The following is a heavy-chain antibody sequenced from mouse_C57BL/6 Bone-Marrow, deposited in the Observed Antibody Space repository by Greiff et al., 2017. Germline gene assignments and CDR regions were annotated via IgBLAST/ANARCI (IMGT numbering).Heavy chain of an antibody. J-gene: IGHJ3*01. CDR3: ARLYYGSSLAWFAY. D-gene: IGHD1-1*01. CDR2: ISSGGNYT. CDR1: GFTFSSYG. V-gene: IGHV5-6*01. Sequence: ELMLVESGGDLVKPGGSLKLSCAASGFTFSSYGMSWVRPTPGKRLEWVATISSGGNYTYYPDSVKGRFTISRDNAKNTLYLQMSSLKSEDTAMYYCARLYYGSSLAWFAYWGQGTLVTVSA.